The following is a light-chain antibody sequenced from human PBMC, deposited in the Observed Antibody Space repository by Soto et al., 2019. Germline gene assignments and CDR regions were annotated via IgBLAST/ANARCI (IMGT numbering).Light chain of an antibody. CDR2: DAS. Sequence: EIVLTQSPATLSLSPGERATLSCRASQSVSSYLAWYQQKPGQAPRLLIYDASNRATGIPARFSGSGSGTEFTLTISSLEPEDFAVYYCQQPSNWPPTFGQGTRLEIK. J-gene: IGKJ5*01. CDR3: QQPSNWPPT. CDR1: QSVSSY. V-gene: IGKV3-11*01.